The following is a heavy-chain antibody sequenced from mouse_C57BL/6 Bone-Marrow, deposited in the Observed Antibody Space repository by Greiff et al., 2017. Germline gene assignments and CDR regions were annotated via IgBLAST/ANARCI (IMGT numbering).Heavy chain of an antibody. J-gene: IGHJ1*03. CDR1: GFNIKDDY. V-gene: IGHV14-4*01. Sequence: EVQLKESGAELVRPGASVKLSCTASGFNIKDDYMHWVKQRPEQGLEWIGWIDPENGDTEYASKFQGKATITADTSSNTAYLQLSSLTSEDTAVDYGTTYGSSLWYFDVWGTETTVTASS. CDR2: IDPENGDT. D-gene: IGHD1-1*01. CDR3: TTYGSSLWYFDV.